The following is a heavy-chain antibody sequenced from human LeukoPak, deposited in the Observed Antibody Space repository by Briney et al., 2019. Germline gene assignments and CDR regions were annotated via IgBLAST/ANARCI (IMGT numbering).Heavy chain of an antibody. CDR2: ISAYNGNT. Sequence: ASVKVSCKASGYTFTSYGISWVRQAPGQGLEWMGWISAYNGNTNYAQKLQGRVTMTTDTSTSTAYMELRSLRSDDTAVYYCVRGYCSSTSCYGSFDYWGQGTLVTVSS. D-gene: IGHD2-2*01. CDR1: GYTFTSYG. CDR3: VRGYCSSTSCYGSFDY. V-gene: IGHV1-18*01. J-gene: IGHJ4*02.